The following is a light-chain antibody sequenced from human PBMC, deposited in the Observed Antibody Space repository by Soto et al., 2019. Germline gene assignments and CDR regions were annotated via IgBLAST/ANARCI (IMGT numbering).Light chain of an antibody. Sequence: QSALTHSPSVSGAEGQWVSISCTGSSSNFGAGYDVHWYQQLPGTAPKLLIYDNFNRPSGVPDRFSGSKSGTSASLAITGLQAEDEANYYCQSYDSSLSGYVFGTGTKVTVL. J-gene: IGLJ1*01. V-gene: IGLV1-40*01. CDR3: QSYDSSLSGYV. CDR2: DNF. CDR1: SSNFGAGYD.